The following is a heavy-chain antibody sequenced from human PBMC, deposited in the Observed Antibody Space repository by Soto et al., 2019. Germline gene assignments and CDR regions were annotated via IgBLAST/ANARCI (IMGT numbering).Heavy chain of an antibody. Sequence: GGSLRLSCAASGFTFSTYAITWVRQAPGKGLEWVSYISSSGSTIYYADSVKGRFTISRDNAKNSLYLQMNSLRAEDTAVYYCASRAAYYDFWSGPMWSYGMDVWGQGTTVTVSS. CDR2: ISSSGSTI. CDR1: GFTFSTYA. J-gene: IGHJ6*02. CDR3: ASRAAYYDFWSGPMWSYGMDV. D-gene: IGHD3-3*01. V-gene: IGHV3-48*03.